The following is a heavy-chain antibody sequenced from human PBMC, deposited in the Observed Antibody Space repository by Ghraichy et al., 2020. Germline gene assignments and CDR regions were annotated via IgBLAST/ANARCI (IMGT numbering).Heavy chain of an antibody. CDR2: IIPILGVA. V-gene: IGHV1-69*04. CDR3: AREIGIRTTIFALPYGMDV. J-gene: IGHJ6*02. Sequence: SSVKVSCKASGGTFSSYAISWVRQAPGQGLEWMGRIIPILGVANYAQKFQGRVTISADKSTSTAYMELTSLRSEDTAVYYCAREIGIRTTIFALPYGMDVWGQGTTVTVSS. D-gene: IGHD3-3*01. CDR1: GGTFSSYA.